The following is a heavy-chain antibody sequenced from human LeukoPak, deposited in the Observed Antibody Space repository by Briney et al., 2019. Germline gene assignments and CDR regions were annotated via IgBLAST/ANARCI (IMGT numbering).Heavy chain of an antibody. CDR3: AREIDDYYYFDY. Sequence: ASVKVSCKASGYTFTSCGISWVRQAPGQGLEWMGWISAYNGNTNYAQKLQGRVTMTTDTSTSTAYMELRSLRSDDTAVYYCAREIDDYYYFDYWGQGTLVTVSS. CDR2: ISAYNGNT. D-gene: IGHD4-11*01. J-gene: IGHJ4*02. CDR1: GYTFTSCG. V-gene: IGHV1-18*01.